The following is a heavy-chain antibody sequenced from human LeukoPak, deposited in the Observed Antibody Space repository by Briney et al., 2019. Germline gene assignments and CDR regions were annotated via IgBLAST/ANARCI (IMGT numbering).Heavy chain of an antibody. D-gene: IGHD2-2*01. J-gene: IGHJ5*02. V-gene: IGHV1-46*01. CDR3: ARDEKDIVVVPAAMPGFDP. CDR2: INPSGGST. CDR1: GYTFTSYY. Sequence: ASVKVSCKASGYTFTSYYMHWVRQAPGQGLEWMGIINPSGGSTSYAQKFQGRVTMTRDTSISTAYMELSRLRSDDTAVYYCARDEKDIVVVPAAMPGFDPWGQGTLVTVSS.